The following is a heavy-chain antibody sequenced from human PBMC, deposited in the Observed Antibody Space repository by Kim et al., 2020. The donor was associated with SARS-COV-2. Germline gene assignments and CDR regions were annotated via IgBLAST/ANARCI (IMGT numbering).Heavy chain of an antibody. CDR2: LYSDTRA. D-gene: IGHD6-19*01. CDR3: ARALLHSSGWYWLDP. V-gene: IGHV3-53*01. Sequence: GGSLRLSCAASGFTVSSNYMTWVRQAPGKRLQWVSVLYSDTRAFYADSVKGRFTISRDNFKNMLYLQMNSLTDEDLAVYYCARALLHSSGWYWLDPWGRGTLVTVSS. J-gene: IGHJ5*02. CDR1: GFTVSSNY.